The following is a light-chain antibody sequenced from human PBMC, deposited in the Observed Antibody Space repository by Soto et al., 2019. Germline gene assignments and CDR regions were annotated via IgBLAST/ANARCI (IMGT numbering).Light chain of an antibody. Sequence: QSVLTQPASVSGSPGQSITISCTGTSSDVGSYDRVSWYQHHPGKAPTLMIYEVNKRPSGVSNRFSGSKSGNTASLTISGLQAEDEADYYCCSSVGGPIWVFGGGTKLTVL. J-gene: IGLJ3*02. CDR3: CSSVGGPIWV. CDR1: SSDVGSYDR. CDR2: EVN. V-gene: IGLV2-23*02.